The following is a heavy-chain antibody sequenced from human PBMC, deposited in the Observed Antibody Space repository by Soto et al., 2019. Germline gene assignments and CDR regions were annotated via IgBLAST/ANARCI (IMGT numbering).Heavy chain of an antibody. V-gene: IGHV3-7*01. J-gene: IGHJ4*02. CDR3: ASASRGLVREGGGD. D-gene: IGHD6-19*01. CDR2: IKQDEGEK. Sequence: EVQLVESGGDLVQPGGSLRLSCAASGFTFSSYWMSWVRQAPGKGLEWVANIKQDEGEKYYVDSVKGRFTISRDNAKNPLDRQMDILGYEERAVYCCASASRGLVREGGGDWGPGIRVIVSA. CDR1: GFTFSSYW.